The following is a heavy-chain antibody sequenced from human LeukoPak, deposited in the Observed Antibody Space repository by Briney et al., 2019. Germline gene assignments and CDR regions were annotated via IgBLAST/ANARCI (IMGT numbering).Heavy chain of an antibody. CDR2: ISWNSGSI. V-gene: IGHV3-9*01. CDR1: GFTFSSYW. CDR3: AKDDYYDSSGYLGY. D-gene: IGHD3-22*01. Sequence: GGSLRLSCAASGFTFSSYWMSWVRQAPGKGLEWVSGISWNSGSIGYADSVKGRFTISRDNAKNSLYLQMNSLRAEDTALYYCAKDDYYDSSGYLGYWGQGTLVTVSS. J-gene: IGHJ4*02.